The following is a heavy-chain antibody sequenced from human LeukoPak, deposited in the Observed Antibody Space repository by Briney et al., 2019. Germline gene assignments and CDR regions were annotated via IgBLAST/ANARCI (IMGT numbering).Heavy chain of an antibody. Sequence: ASVKVSCKASGGTFSSYAISWVRQAPGQGLEWMGGIIPIFGTANYAQKFQGRVTITTDESTSTAYMELSSLRSEDTAVYYCARGGVVVPAAIDPKGDSSSPGYYYYMDVWGKGTTVTVSS. CDR3: ARGGVVVPAAIDPKGDSSSPGYYYYMDV. D-gene: IGHD2-2*02. V-gene: IGHV1-69*05. CDR1: GGTFSSYA. CDR2: IIPIFGTA. J-gene: IGHJ6*03.